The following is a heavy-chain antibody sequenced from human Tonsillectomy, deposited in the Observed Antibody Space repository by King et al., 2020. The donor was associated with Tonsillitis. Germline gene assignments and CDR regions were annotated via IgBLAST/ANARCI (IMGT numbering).Heavy chain of an antibody. D-gene: IGHD1-20*01. V-gene: IGHV3-13*04. CDR2: IDTAGDT. Sequence: VQLVESGGGLVQPGGSLRLSCAASGFTFSNYDMHWVRQATGKGLEWVACIDTAGDTYYPGSVKGRFTISRENAKNSLYLQMNSLRAGDTAMYFCARDVTGSRLFDSWGQGTLVTVSS. J-gene: IGHJ5*01. CDR1: GFTFSNYD. CDR3: ARDVTGSRLFDS.